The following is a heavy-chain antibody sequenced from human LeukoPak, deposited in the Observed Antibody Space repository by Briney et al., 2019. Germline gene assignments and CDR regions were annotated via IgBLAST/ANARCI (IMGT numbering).Heavy chain of an antibody. V-gene: IGHV3-21*01. CDR1: GFTFSSCG. CDR2: IGPTGTDR. CDR3: ARVWQDYSNTDY. D-gene: IGHD4-11*01. Sequence: GGSLRLSCAASGFTFSSCGFNWVRQAPGKGLEWVSSIGPTGTDRYYADSVKGRFAISRDNAKNSLFLQMNSLTAEDTAVYYCARVWQDYSNTDYWGQGTLVAVSS. J-gene: IGHJ4*02.